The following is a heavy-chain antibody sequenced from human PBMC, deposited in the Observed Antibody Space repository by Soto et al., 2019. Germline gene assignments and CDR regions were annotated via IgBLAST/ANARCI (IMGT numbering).Heavy chain of an antibody. CDR1: GFTFSSYS. CDR2: ISSSSSTI. V-gene: IGHV3-48*02. CDR3: ARENYDFWSGYYPNWFDP. D-gene: IGHD3-3*01. J-gene: IGHJ5*02. Sequence: RRLSCAASGFTFSSYSMNWVRQAPGKGLEWVSYISSSSSTIYYADSVKGRFTISRDNAKNSLYLQMNSLRDEDTAVYYCARENYDFWSGYYPNWFDPWGQGTLVTVSS.